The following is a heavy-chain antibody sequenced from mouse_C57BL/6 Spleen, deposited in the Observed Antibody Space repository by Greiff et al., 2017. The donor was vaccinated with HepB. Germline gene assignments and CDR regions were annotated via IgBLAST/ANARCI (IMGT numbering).Heavy chain of an antibody. CDR2: ISYDGSN. CDR1: GYSITSGYY. CDR3: ARDSDYDPWFAY. D-gene: IGHD2-4*01. J-gene: IGHJ3*01. V-gene: IGHV3-6*01. Sequence: VQLKESGPGLVKPSQSLSLTCSVTGYSITSGYYWNWIRQFPGNKLEWMGYISYDGSNNYNPSLKNRISITRDTSKNQFFLKLNSVTTEDTATYYCARDSDYDPWFAYWGQGTLVTVSA.